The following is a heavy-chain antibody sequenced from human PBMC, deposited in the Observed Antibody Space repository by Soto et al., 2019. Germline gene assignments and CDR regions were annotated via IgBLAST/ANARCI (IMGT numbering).Heavy chain of an antibody. CDR2: ISGSGGST. CDR3: AKDRGAVAAPDY. D-gene: IGHD6-19*01. Sequence: EVQLLESGGGWVQPGGSRRLSCAAYGVTFRSDAMSWVRQAPGKGLEWVSAISGSGGSTYYADSVKGRFTISRDNSKNTLYRQMKSLRAADTAGEYCAKDRGAVAAPDYWGQGTLVTVSS. V-gene: IGHV3-23*01. CDR1: GVTFRSDA. J-gene: IGHJ4*02.